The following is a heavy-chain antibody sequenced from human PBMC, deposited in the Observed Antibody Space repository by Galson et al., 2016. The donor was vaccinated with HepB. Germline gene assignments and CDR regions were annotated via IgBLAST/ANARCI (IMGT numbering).Heavy chain of an antibody. Sequence: SLRLSCAASGFTFSSYAMSWVRQAPGKGLEWVSAISVVDDDTYYADSVKGRFTISRDNSRTTLYLQMNSLRAEDTALYYCAKDIQQWRVRGNDALEIWGQGTMVTVSS. J-gene: IGHJ3*02. CDR3: AKDIQQWRVRGNDALEI. D-gene: IGHD6-19*01. V-gene: IGHV3-23*01. CDR2: ISVVDDDT. CDR1: GFTFSSYA.